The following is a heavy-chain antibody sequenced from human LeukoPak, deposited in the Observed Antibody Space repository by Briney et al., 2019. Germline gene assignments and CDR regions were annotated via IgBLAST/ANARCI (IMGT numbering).Heavy chain of an antibody. CDR1: GFTFSSYS. CDR2: ISSSSSYI. Sequence: GGSLRPSCAASGFTFSSYSMNWVRQAPGKGLEWVSSISSSSSYIYYADSVKGRFTISRDNAKNSLYLQMNGLRAEDTAVYYCARDRTPPYFDYVWGSYRHPFDYWGQGTLVTVSS. D-gene: IGHD3-16*02. J-gene: IGHJ4*02. V-gene: IGHV3-21*01. CDR3: ARDRTPPYFDYVWGSYRHPFDY.